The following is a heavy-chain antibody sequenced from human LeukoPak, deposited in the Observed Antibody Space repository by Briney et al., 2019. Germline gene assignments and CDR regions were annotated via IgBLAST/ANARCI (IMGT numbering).Heavy chain of an antibody. CDR3: ARLIPNDYGDLPDY. CDR2: ISAYNGNT. Sequence: ASVKVSCKVSGYTFTSYGISWVRQAPGQGLEWMGWISAYNGNTNYAQKLQGRVTMTTDTSTSTAYMELRSLRSDDTAVYYCARLIPNDYGDLPDYWGQGTLVTVSS. V-gene: IGHV1-18*01. CDR1: GYTFTSYG. J-gene: IGHJ4*02. D-gene: IGHD4-17*01.